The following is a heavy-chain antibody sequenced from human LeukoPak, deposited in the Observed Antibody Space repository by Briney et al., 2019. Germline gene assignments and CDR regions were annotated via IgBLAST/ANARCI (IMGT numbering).Heavy chain of an antibody. D-gene: IGHD3-22*01. J-gene: IGHJ4*02. CDR3: ATPLDYYDSSGYHQGGD. CDR2: IKEDGSKK. V-gene: IGHV3-7*03. CDR1: GFTFSSCW. Sequence: GESLKISCKGSGFTFSSCWMTWVRQAPGKGLEWVANIKEDGSKKNYVDSVKGRFTIFRDNAKNSLYLQMNSLRVEDTAVYYCATPLDYYDSSGYHQGGDWGQGTLVTVSS.